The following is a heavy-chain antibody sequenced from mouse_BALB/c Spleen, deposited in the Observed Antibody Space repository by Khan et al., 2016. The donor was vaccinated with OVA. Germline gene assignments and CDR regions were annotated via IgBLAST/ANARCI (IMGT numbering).Heavy chain of an antibody. V-gene: IGHV14-1*02. D-gene: IGHD2-3*01. CDR2: IDPENGNT. CDR1: GFNIKDYY. CDR3: TRDGYSPWFAY. J-gene: IGHJ3*01. Sequence: IQLVQSGAELVRPGALVKLSCKASGFNIKDYYIHWVKQRPEQGLEWIGGIDPENGNTIYDPKFQGKASITADTSSNTAYLQLSSLTSEDTAVYYCTRDGYSPWFAYWGQGTLVTVSA.